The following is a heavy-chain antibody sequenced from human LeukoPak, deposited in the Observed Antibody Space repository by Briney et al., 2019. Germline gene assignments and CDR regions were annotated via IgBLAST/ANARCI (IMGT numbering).Heavy chain of an antibody. D-gene: IGHD4-17*01. V-gene: IGHV4-39*07. CDR3: ARGHDYGDYHFDY. CDR2: IYYSGST. J-gene: IGHJ4*02. Sequence: SETLSLTCTVSGGSISSSSYYWGWIRQPPGKGLEWIGSIYYSGSTYYNPSLKSRVTISVDTSKNQFSLKLSSVTAANTAVYYCARGHDYGDYHFDYWGQGTLVTVSS. CDR1: GGSISSSSYY.